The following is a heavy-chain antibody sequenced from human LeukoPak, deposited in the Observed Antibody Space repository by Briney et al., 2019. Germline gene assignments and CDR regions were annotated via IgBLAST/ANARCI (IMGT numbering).Heavy chain of an antibody. D-gene: IGHD3-10*01. Sequence: SETLSLTCTVSGGSISSSSYYWGWIRQPPGKGLEWIGSIYYSGSTYYNPSLKSRVTISVDTSKNQFSLKLSSVTAADTAVYYCARLGAYTMVRGVVAFDIWGQGTMVTVSS. CDR1: GGSISSSSYY. CDR2: IYYSGST. J-gene: IGHJ3*02. V-gene: IGHV4-39*07. CDR3: ARLGAYTMVRGVVAFDI.